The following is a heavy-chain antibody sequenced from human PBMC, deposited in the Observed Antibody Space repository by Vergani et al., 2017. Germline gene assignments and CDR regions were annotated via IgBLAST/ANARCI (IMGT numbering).Heavy chain of an antibody. CDR3: ARGRYCAGGDCYPESGDF. CDR2: IDKTSTPI. D-gene: IGHD2-8*02. Sequence: EVQLVESGGGLIQPGGSLRLSCAGAGFSFSSYSMHWVRQAPGKGLEWLSYIDKTSTPIYHADSVKGRFSASRDNAKNSLYLQMNSLKSEDTAVYYCARGRYCAGGDCYPESGDFWGQGTLVTVSS. CDR1: GFSFSSYS. J-gene: IGHJ4*02. V-gene: IGHV3-48*04.